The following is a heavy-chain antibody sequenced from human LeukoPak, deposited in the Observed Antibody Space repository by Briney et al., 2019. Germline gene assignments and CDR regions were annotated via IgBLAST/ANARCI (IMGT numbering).Heavy chain of an antibody. D-gene: IGHD3-22*01. V-gene: IGHV1-46*01. Sequence: ASVKVSCKASGYTFTSYYMHWVRQAPGQGLEWMGIINPSGGSTSYAQKFQGWVTMTRDTSISTAYMELSSLRSEDTAVYYCAGSHHYYDSSGYPLLVYWGQGTLVTVSS. J-gene: IGHJ4*02. CDR3: AGSHHYYDSSGYPLLVY. CDR2: INPSGGST. CDR1: GYTFTSYY.